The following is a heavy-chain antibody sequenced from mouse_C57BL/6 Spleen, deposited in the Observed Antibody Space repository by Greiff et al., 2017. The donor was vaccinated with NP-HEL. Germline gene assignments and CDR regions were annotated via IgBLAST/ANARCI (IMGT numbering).Heavy chain of an antibody. CDR2: IDPENGDT. J-gene: IGHJ4*01. CDR1: GFNIKDDY. V-gene: IGHV14-4*01. CDR3: PTGYAMDY. Sequence: EVQLQQSGAELVRPGASVKLSCTASGFNIKDDYMHWVKQRPEQGLEWIGWIDPENGDTEYASKFQGKATITADTSSNTAYLQLSSLTSEDTAVYYCPTGYAMDYWGQGTSVTVSS.